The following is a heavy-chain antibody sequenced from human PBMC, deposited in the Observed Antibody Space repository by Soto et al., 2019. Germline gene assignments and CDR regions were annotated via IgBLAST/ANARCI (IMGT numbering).Heavy chain of an antibody. CDR1: GFTFSSYA. CDR3: ARVGDGDYGDYSYCMDV. J-gene: IGHJ6*02. CDR2: ISSDGSNK. V-gene: IGHV3-30-3*01. D-gene: IGHD4-17*01. Sequence: QVELVESGGGVVQPGGSLRLCCAASGFTFSSYAMHWERQAPGKGLEWVAVISSDGSNKYYADSVKGRFTISSDNSKNTLYLKLNSLRAEDTALYYCARVGDGDYGDYSYCMDVCGQVTTVTVSS.